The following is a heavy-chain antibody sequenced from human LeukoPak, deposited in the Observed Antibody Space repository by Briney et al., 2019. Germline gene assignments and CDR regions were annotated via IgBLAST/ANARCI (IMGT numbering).Heavy chain of an antibody. CDR3: ARARSRRMSYYYGSGMGTHFDY. CDR2: IYYSGST. V-gene: IGHV4-59*12. D-gene: IGHD3-10*01. J-gene: IGHJ4*02. CDR1: GGSISSYY. Sequence: PSETLSLTCTVSGGSISSYYWSWIRQPPGKGLEWIGYIYYSGSTNYNPSLKSRVTISVDTSKNQFSLKLSSVTAADTAVYYCARARSRRMSYYYGSGMGTHFDYWGQGTLVTVSS.